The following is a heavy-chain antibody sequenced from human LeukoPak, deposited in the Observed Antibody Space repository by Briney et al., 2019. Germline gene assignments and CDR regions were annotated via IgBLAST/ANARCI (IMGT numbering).Heavy chain of an antibody. CDR3: GKDKEVLPAIKVAA. CDR2: ISSSGNSP. Sequence: GGPLTRSSAALGFTYITYASSWHRHALRQRPDPLSSISSSGNSPYYADSVKGRFIISRDNSKNTVSLEMSSLAVEDTAVYYCGKDKEVLPAIKVAAWGQGSLVAVSS. D-gene: IGHD2-2*01. V-gene: IGHV3-23*01. CDR1: GFTYITYA. J-gene: IGHJ5*02.